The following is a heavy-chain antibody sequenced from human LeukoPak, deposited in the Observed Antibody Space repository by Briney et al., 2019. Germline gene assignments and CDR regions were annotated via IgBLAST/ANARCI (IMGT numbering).Heavy chain of an antibody. D-gene: IGHD5-12*01. CDR3: ASLWGSGSGPPKYYFDH. CDR2: ISYSGTT. Sequence: SETLSLTCTVPGASFTNYYWSWVRQPPGKGLEWFGYISYSGTTNHNPSLKSRVTMSVDTSKNQFSLKVTSVTAADTAVYYCASLWGSGSGPPKYYFDHWGQGTPVTVSS. J-gene: IGHJ4*02. V-gene: IGHV4-59*08. CDR1: GASFTNYY.